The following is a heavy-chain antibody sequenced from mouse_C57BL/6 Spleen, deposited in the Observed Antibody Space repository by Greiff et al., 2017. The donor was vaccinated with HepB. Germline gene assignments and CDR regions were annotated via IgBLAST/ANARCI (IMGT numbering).Heavy chain of an antibody. Sequence: PFLFSPSHILSITCTVSGFSLTSYAISWVRQPPGKGLEWLGVIWTGGGTNYNSALKSRLSISKDNSKSQVFLKMNSLQTDDTARYYCARRNYYGSSDYWGQGTTLTVSS. V-gene: IGHV2-9-1*01. J-gene: IGHJ2*01. D-gene: IGHD1-1*01. CDR2: IWTGGGT. CDR3: ARRNYYGSSDY. CDR1: GFSLTSYA.